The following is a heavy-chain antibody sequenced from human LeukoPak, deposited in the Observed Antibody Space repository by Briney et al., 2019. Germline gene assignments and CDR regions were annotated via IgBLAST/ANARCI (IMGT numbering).Heavy chain of an antibody. CDR3: AKEHYPGYCSGGSCPPGYYYCGMDV. CDR2: ISGSGGST. CDR1: GFTFSSYA. Sequence: GGSLRLSCAASGFTFSSYAMSWVRQAPGKGLEWVSAISGSGGSTYYADSVKGRFTISRDNSKNTLYLQMNSLRAEDTAVYYCAKEHYPGYCSGGSCPPGYYYCGMDVWGQGTTVTVSS. J-gene: IGHJ6*02. V-gene: IGHV3-23*01. D-gene: IGHD2-15*01.